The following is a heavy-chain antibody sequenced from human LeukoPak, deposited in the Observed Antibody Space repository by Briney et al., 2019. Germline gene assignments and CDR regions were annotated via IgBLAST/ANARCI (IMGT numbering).Heavy chain of an antibody. D-gene: IGHD3-10*01. V-gene: IGHV3-21*01. CDR2: ISSSSSYI. J-gene: IGHJ4*02. Sequence: GGSLRLSCAASGFTFSSYSMNWVRQAPGKGLEWVSSISSSSSYIYYADSVKGRFTISRDNAKNSLYLQMNSLRAEDTAMYYCARDSSYYGSGSYWDYWGQGTLVTVSS. CDR1: GFTFSSYS. CDR3: ARDSSYYGSGSYWDY.